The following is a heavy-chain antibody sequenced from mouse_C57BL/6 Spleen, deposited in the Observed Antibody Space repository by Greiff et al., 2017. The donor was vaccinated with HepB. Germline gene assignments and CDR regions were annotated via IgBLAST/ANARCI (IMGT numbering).Heavy chain of an antibody. CDR3: ARGGYYGSSSAWFAY. Sequence: VQLQQSGPELVKPGASVKMSCKASGYTFTDYNMHWVKQSHGKSLEWIGYINPNNGGTSYNQKFKGKATLTVNKSSSTAYMELRSLTSEDAAVYYCARGGYYGSSSAWFAYWGQGTLVTVSA. D-gene: IGHD1-1*01. J-gene: IGHJ3*01. CDR1: GYTFTDYN. V-gene: IGHV1-22*01. CDR2: INPNNGGT.